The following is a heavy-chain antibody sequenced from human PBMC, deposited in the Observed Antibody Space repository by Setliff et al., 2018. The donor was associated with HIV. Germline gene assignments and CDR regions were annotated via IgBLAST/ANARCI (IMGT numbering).Heavy chain of an antibody. D-gene: IGHD3-3*01. V-gene: IGHV4-4*09. CDR3: ARLDSSIFGTIKPLHHFDY. Sequence: SETLSLTCSVSGGSISGHFWSWIRQSPGKGLEWIGYIYGNGNTKYNRFLNSRVTMSVDTSKNQFSLNLNSVTAADTAMYYYARLDSSIFGTIKPLHHFDYWGQGLMVTVSS. CDR2: IYGNGNT. J-gene: IGHJ4*01. CDR1: GGSISGHF.